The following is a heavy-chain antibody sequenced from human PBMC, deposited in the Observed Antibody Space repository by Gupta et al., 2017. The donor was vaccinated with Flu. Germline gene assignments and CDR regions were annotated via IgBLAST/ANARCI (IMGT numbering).Heavy chain of an antibody. CDR3: AAGGVSSENYGMDV. J-gene: IGHJ6*02. CDR1: SSSG. CDR2: IAVGSGNT. V-gene: IGHV1-58*01. D-gene: IGHD6-19*01. Sequence: SSSGVQWVRQARGQRLEWIGWIAVGSGNTNYAQKFQERVTITRDMSTSTAYMELSSLRSEDTAVYYCAAGGVSSENYGMDVWGQGTTVTVSS.